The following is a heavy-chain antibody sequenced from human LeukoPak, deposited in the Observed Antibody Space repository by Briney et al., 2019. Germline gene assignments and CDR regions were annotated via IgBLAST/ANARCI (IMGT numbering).Heavy chain of an antibody. CDR1: GFTFSSYW. Sequence: GGSLRLSCAASGFTFSSYWMHWVRQAPGKGLVWVSRINSDGSTTNYADSVKGRFTISRDNAKNTLYLQMNSLKTEDTAVYYCTTGLLAYCGGDCPKAVDYWGQGTLVTVSS. D-gene: IGHD2-21*02. V-gene: IGHV3-74*01. CDR2: INSDGSTT. J-gene: IGHJ4*02. CDR3: TTGLLAYCGGDCPKAVDY.